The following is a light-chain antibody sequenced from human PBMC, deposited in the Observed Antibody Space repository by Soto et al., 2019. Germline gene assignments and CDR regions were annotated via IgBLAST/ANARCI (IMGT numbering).Light chain of an antibody. Sequence: DIQMTQSPSSLSASVGDRVTITCRASQSISDYLNWYQQESGKAPKLLIYASSSLQSGVPSRFSGSGSGTDFTLTISSLQPEDFATYYCQQSYTTVWTFGQGTMVDIK. CDR3: QQSYTTVWT. J-gene: IGKJ1*01. CDR2: ASS. CDR1: QSISDY. V-gene: IGKV1-39*01.